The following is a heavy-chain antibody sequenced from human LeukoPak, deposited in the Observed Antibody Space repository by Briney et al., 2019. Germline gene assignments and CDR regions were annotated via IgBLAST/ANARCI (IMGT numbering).Heavy chain of an antibody. D-gene: IGHD6-13*01. CDR1: GGTFSSYA. CDR2: IIPIFGTA. Sequence: GASVKVSCKASGGTFSSYAISWVRQAPGQGLEWMGGIIPIFGTANYAQKFQGRVTITTDESTSTAYMELSSLRSEDTAVYYCARGDINGAKQQLVRVDAFDIWGQGTMVTVSS. J-gene: IGHJ3*02. CDR3: ARGDINGAKQQLVRVDAFDI. V-gene: IGHV1-69*05.